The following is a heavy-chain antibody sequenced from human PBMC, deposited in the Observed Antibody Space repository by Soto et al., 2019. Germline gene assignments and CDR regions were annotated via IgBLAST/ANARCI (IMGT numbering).Heavy chain of an antibody. CDR2: IVGSGGDT. V-gene: IGHV3-23*01. J-gene: IGHJ4*02. CDR1: GFTFSSYV. D-gene: IGHD3-10*01. CDR3: AKGSSDTRHYYFDY. Sequence: EVQLLESGGDLVQPWGSLRLSCAASGFTFSSYVMSWVRQAPGRGLEWVTAIVGSGGDTYYADSVKGRFATSRDNSKNTGYLQINSLRAEDTAVYYCAKGSSDTRHYYFDYWGQGALVTVSS.